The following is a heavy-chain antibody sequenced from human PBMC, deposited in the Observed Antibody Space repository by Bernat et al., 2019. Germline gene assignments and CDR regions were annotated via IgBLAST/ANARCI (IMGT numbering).Heavy chain of an antibody. CDR2: ISYDGSNK. J-gene: IGHJ5*02. D-gene: IGHD6-6*01. V-gene: IGHV3-30*18. CDR1: GFTFSSYG. CDR3: AKDSIAVRPGWFDP. Sequence: QVQLVESGGGVVQPGRSLRLSCAASGFTFSSYGMHWVRQAPGKGLEWVALISYDGSNKYYADSVKGRFTISRDNSKNTLYLQMNSLRAEDTAVYYCAKDSIAVRPGWFDPWGQGTLVTVHS.